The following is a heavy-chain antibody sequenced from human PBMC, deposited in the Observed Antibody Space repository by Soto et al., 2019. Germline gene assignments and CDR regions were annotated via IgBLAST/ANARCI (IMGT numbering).Heavy chain of an antibody. CDR2: ISHDGRNK. CDR3: VKDPLAKSESYTGH. Sequence: PGGSLRLSCAASGFTFSNYGMEWVRQAPGKGLEWVALISHDGRNKYHADSVKGRFTISRDNSKNTLYLQMKSLRPEDTAVYYCVKDPLAKSESYTGHWGQGTLVTVSS. CDR1: GFTFSNYG. J-gene: IGHJ4*02. V-gene: IGHV3-30*18. D-gene: IGHD1-26*01.